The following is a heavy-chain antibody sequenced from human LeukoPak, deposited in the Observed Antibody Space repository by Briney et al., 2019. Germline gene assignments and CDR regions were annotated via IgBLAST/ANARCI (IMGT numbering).Heavy chain of an antibody. CDR1: GGSISSSSYY. D-gene: IGHD6-13*01. Sequence: SETLSLTCTVSGGSISSSSYYWGWIRQPPGKGLEWIGSIYYSGSTYYNLSLKSRVTISVDTSKNQFSLKLSSVTAADTAVYYCARHRMGGTGIAAAGKFDYWGQGTLVTVSS. CDR3: ARHRMGGTGIAAAGKFDY. CDR2: IYYSGST. V-gene: IGHV4-39*01. J-gene: IGHJ4*02.